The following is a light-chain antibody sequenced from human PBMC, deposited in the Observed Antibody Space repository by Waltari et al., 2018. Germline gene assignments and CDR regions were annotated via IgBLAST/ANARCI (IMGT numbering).Light chain of an antibody. Sequence: DIVMTQSPDSLAVSLGERATINCKSSQRVLYSSNNKNYLAWYQQKPGQPPKLLIHWASTRESGVPDRFSGSGSGTDFTLTISSLQAEDVAVYYCQQYYSSPETFGPGTKVDIK. CDR3: QQYYSSPET. CDR2: WAS. J-gene: IGKJ3*01. CDR1: QRVLYSSNNKNY. V-gene: IGKV4-1*01.